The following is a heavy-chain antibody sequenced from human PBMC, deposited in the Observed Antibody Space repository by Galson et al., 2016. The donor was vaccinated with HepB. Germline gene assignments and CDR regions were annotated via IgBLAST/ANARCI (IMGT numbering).Heavy chain of an antibody. CDR2: IRGSGGGA. Sequence: SLRLSCAASGFSFNNYAMGWVRQTPGKGLEWVSDIRGSGGGATYADSVMGRFTISRDNSKNTLYLQMNSLRADDTAVYYCAKESGLWNVKTDFDYWGQGTVVTVSS. V-gene: IGHV3-23*01. CDR1: GFSFNNYA. D-gene: IGHD1-1*01. J-gene: IGHJ4*02. CDR3: AKESGLWNVKTDFDY.